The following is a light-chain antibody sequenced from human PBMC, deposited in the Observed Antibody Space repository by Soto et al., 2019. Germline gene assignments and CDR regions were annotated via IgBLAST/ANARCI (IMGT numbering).Light chain of an antibody. CDR2: AAS. V-gene: IGKV1-39*01. Sequence: DIQMTQSPSSLSASVGDRVSITFRASQIISTYLNWYQQKPGKVPRLLIYAASSLQSGVPSRFSGSGSGTDFTLTISSLQPEDFATYYCQQSYSTPITFGQGTRLEIK. CDR3: QQSYSTPIT. J-gene: IGKJ5*01. CDR1: QIISTY.